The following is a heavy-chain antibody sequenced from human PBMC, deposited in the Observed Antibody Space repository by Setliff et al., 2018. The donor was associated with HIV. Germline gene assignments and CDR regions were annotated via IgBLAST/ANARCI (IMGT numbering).Heavy chain of an antibody. CDR1: GATLNSGDSY. V-gene: IGHV4-30-4*01. CDR2: IYYSGSN. J-gene: IGHJ4*02. D-gene: IGHD6-19*01. Sequence: SETLSLTCTVSGATLNSGDSYWTWLRQSPGKGLEWIGFIYYSGSNYYNPSLKSRISISLDASKSQFSLWRTSVTAADTAVYYCARGRWGGGAGAPSYYFDSWGQGTLGTVSS. CDR3: ARGRWGGGAGAPSYYFDS.